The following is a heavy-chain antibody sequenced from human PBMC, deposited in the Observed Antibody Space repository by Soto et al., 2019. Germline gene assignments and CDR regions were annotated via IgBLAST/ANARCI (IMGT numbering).Heavy chain of an antibody. J-gene: IGHJ3*02. D-gene: IGHD3-22*01. V-gene: IGHV1-69*13. CDR1: GGTFSSYA. CDR3: ARAHTYYYDSSGPRGAFDI. CDR2: IIPIFGTA. Sequence: GASVKVSCKASGGTFSSYAISWVRQAPGQGLEWMGGIIPIFGTANYAQKFQGRVTITAGESTSTAYMELSSLRSEDTAVYYCARAHTYYYDSSGPRGAFDIWGQGTMVTVSS.